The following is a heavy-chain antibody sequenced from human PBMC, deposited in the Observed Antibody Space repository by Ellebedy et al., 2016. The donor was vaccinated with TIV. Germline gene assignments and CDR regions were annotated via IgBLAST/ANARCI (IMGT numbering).Heavy chain of an antibody. D-gene: IGHD4-23*01. V-gene: IGHV4-34*09. CDR2: ISHSGST. CDR1: GGSFSGYY. J-gene: IGHJ4*02. Sequence: SETLSLXXAVYGGSFSGYYWTWIRQPPGKGLEWIGEISHSGSTNYNPSLKSRVTISVDTSKNQFSLKLSSVTAADTAVYYCARDSTVAPHDYWGQGTLVTVSS. CDR3: ARDSTVAPHDY.